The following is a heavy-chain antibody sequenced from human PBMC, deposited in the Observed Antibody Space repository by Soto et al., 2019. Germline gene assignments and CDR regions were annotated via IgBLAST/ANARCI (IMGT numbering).Heavy chain of an antibody. CDR2: SSNSGSFT. CDR1: GFTLIDHY. Sequence: GGSLRLSCGASGFTLIDHYMSWSRQAPGKGLEWIGYSSNSGSFTRYADSVKGRFSISRDNAKNSLYLQINSLRGDDTAIYYCVRSGDNYNLLDYWGQGTPVTVSS. D-gene: IGHD1-1*01. J-gene: IGHJ4*02. V-gene: IGHV3-11*06. CDR3: VRSGDNYNLLDY.